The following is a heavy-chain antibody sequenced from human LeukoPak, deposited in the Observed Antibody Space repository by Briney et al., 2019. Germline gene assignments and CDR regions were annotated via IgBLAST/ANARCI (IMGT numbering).Heavy chain of an antibody. CDR3: ARDRPSVTDAFDI. Sequence: GGSLRLSCAASGFTVSSNYMSWVRQAPGKGLEWVSVIYSGGSTYYADSVEGRFTISRDNSKNTLYLQMNSLRAEDTAVYYCARDRPSVTDAFDIWGQGTMVTVSS. D-gene: IGHD4-23*01. V-gene: IGHV3-53*01. CDR2: IYSGGST. J-gene: IGHJ3*02. CDR1: GFTVSSNY.